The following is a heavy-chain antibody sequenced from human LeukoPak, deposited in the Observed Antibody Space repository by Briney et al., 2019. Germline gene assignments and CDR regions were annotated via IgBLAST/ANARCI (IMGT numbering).Heavy chain of an antibody. CDR2: IRSKANSYAT. CDR1: GFTFSGSA. Sequence: GGSLRLSCAASGFTFSGSAMHWVRQASGKGLEWVGRIRSKANSYATAYAASVKGRFTISRDDSKNTAYLQMNSLKTEDTAVYYCTSQNEWFGGSVDYWGQGTLVTVSS. D-gene: IGHD3-10*01. CDR3: TSQNEWFGGSVDY. J-gene: IGHJ4*02. V-gene: IGHV3-73*01.